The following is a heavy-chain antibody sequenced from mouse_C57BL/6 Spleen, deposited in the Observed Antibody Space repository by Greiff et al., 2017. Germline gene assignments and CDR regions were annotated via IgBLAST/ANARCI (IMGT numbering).Heavy chain of an antibody. CDR1: GYTFTDYN. D-gene: IGHD1-1*01. J-gene: IGHJ1*03. CDR2: INPNNGGT. CDR3: ARNYGSSPRWYFDV. V-gene: IGHV1-22*01. Sequence: EVQLVESGPELVKPGASVKMSCKASGYTFTDYNMHWVKQSHGKSLEWIGYINPNNGGTSYNQKFKGKATLTVNKSSSTAYMEFRSLTSEDSAVYYCARNYGSSPRWYFDVWGTGTTVTVSS.